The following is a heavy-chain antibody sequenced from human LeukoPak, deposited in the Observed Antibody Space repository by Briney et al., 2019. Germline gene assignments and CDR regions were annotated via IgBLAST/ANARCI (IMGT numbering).Heavy chain of an antibody. CDR1: GGSISSNY. D-gene: IGHD6-19*01. J-gene: IGHJ4*02. V-gene: IGHV4-59*01. CDR3: ARESAVAGNFDY. Sequence: SETLSLTCSVSGGSISSNYWSRIRQPPGKGLEWVGYIYSSGSTNYNPSLKSRVTISLDTSKNQFSLKLTSVTAADTAVYYCARESAVAGNFDYWGQGTLVTVSS. CDR2: IYSSGST.